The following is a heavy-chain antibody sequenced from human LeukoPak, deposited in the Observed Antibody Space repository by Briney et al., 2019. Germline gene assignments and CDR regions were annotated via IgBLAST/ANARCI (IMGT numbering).Heavy chain of an antibody. J-gene: IGHJ4*02. CDR1: GGTFSSYA. D-gene: IGHD7-27*01. V-gene: IGHV1-69*13. CDR2: IIPIFGTA. Sequence: SVKVSCKASGGTFSSYAISWVRQAPGQGLEWIGGIIPIFGTANYAQKFQGRVTITADESTSTAYMELSSLRSEDTAVYYCAREGPPQLGIGPLYYFDYWGQGTLVTVSS. CDR3: AREGPPQLGIGPLYYFDY.